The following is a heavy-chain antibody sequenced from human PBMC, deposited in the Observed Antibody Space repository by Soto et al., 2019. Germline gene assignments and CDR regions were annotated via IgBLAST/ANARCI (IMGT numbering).Heavy chain of an antibody. CDR2: IIPIFGTA. CDR1: GGTFSSYA. D-gene: IGHD6-13*01. CDR3: VGGNRAAAGAFDI. V-gene: IGHV1-69*01. Sequence: QVQLVQSGAEVKKPGSSVKVSCKASGGTFSSYAISWVRQAPGQGLEWMGGIIPIFGTANYAQKFQGRVTITADESTSTAYMELSGLSSEDSAVYYCVGGNRAAAGAFDIWGHGKMVTVSS. J-gene: IGHJ3*02.